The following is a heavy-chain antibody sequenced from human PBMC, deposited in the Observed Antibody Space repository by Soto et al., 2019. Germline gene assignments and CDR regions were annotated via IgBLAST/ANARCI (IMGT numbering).Heavy chain of an antibody. CDR3: ARGFIPENY. Sequence: QLVQSEGEVKKPGASVKVSCKTSGYAFSDYGVSWVRRAPGQGLEWMGWVNTYNGNTKYEKKFQGRVSFSTEASTTTVFLELTNLKLDDAAVYYCARGFIPENYWGQGTRVTVSS. J-gene: IGHJ4*01. CDR2: VNTYNGNT. CDR1: GYAFSDYG. D-gene: IGHD2-2*01. V-gene: IGHV1-18*01.